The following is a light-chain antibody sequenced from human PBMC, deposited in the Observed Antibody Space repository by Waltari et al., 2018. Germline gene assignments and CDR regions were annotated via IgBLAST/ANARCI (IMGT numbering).Light chain of an antibody. CDR1: RGSIGSNY. V-gene: IGLV6-57*04. CDR3: QSSDNSPQVI. J-gene: IGLJ2*01. CDR2: EDN. Sequence: NFLLTPPHSVSESPGKTITISCSRSRGSIGSNYVPWYQQRPGSAPITLIYEDNQRPSGVPDRFSGSIDSSSNSASLTIAGLRTEDEADYYCQSSDNSPQVIFGGGTKLAVL.